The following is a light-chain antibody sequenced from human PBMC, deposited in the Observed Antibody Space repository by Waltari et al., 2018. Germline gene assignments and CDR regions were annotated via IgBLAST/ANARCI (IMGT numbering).Light chain of an antibody. CDR3: MQAQQAPWT. Sequence: EIVMTQSPLSLPVTPGEPASISSRSSQSLLYSNGYNYLHWYLQKPGQSPQLLIYLGSNRASGVPDRFSGSGSGTDFTLKISRVEAEDVGVYYCMQAQQAPWTFGQGTKVEIK. V-gene: IGKV2-28*01. J-gene: IGKJ1*01. CDR2: LGS. CDR1: QSLLYSNGYNY.